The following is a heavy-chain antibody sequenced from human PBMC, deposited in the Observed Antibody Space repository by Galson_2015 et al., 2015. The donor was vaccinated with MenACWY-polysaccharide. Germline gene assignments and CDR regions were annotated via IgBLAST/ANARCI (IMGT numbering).Heavy chain of an antibody. J-gene: IGHJ6*02. V-gene: IGHV3-30-3*01. CDR3: ARAYCDRITCYGMDV. D-gene: IGHD2/OR15-2a*01. Sequence: SLRLSCAASGFTFNSYAMHWVRQAPGKGLEWVAVISYDETNKYYADSVKGRFTISRDNSKNTLYLQMNSLRAEDAAVYYCARAYCDRITCYGMDVCGQGTTRAVSS. CDR1: GFTFNSYA. CDR2: ISYDETNK.